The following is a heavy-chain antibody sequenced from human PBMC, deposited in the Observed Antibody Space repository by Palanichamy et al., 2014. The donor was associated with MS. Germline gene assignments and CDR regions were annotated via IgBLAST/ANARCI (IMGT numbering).Heavy chain of an antibody. CDR3: AKLATLAASDY. Sequence: QVQLVESGGGRGPACEVPETLLCSLWIHSVTMTCTGSPGSRQGLEWVAVISYNGNNKYYTDSVEGRFTISRDNSKSTLYLQMDSLRNEDTAVYFCAKLATLAASDYWGQGTLVTVSS. V-gene: IGHV3-30*18. J-gene: IGHJ4*02. D-gene: IGHD1-1*01. CDR1: IHSVTMT. CDR2: ISYNGNNK.